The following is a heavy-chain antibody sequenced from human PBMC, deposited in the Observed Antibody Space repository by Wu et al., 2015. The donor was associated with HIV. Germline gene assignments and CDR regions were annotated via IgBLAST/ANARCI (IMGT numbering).Heavy chain of an antibody. CDR2: IVPIFGSP. J-gene: IGHJ6*02. D-gene: IGHD6-19*01. CDR3: VRDQQWPTEYYHYYGMDV. CDR1: GGNFLSYS. V-gene: IGHV1-69*05. Sequence: QVHLEQSGTEVKRPGSSVRVSCKASGGNFLSYSFTWVRQAPGQGLEWMGGIVPIFGSPKYAQEFQGRVTITTDESTRTVYMELTSLRSEDTAVYYCVRDQQWPTEYYHYYGMDVWGQGTTVTVSS.